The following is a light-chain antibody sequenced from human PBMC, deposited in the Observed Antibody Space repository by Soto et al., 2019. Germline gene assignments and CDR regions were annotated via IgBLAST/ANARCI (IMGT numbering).Light chain of an antibody. V-gene: IGKV3-11*01. J-gene: IGKJ4*01. Sequence: EIVLTQSPATLSLSPGERATLSCRASQSVSSYLAWYQQKPGQAPRLLIYDASNRATGIPARFSGSGSGTDITLTISSLEPEDFAVYYCQQRSNWPRTFGGGTKVDIK. CDR1: QSVSSY. CDR2: DAS. CDR3: QQRSNWPRT.